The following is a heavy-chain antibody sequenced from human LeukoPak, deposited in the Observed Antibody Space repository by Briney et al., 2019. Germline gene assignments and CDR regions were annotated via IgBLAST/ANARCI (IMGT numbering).Heavy chain of an antibody. V-gene: IGHV4-59*08. J-gene: IGHJ6*03. Sequence: SETLSLTCTVSGGSISNYYWSWIRRPPGKGLEWIGYIYYSGSTLYNPSLKSRVTISVDTSKNQFSLKLSSVTAADTAVYYCARPRIYGDYYYYYYMGVWGKGTTVTVSS. CDR1: GGSISNYY. D-gene: IGHD4-17*01. CDR3: ARPRIYGDYYYYYYMGV. CDR2: IYYSGST.